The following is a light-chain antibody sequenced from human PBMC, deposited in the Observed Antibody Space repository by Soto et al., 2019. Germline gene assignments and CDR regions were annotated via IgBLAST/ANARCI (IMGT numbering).Light chain of an antibody. CDR3: VQFSQFPPT. Sequence: DIMLTQTPLSSPVTLGQPASISCRSSQSLVYSDGNTYLSWLQQRPGQPPRLLIYQVSNRFSGVPDRFSGSGAGTDFTLKISSVEAEDVGVYYCVQFSQFPPTFGQGTKVEIK. V-gene: IGKV2-24*01. CDR2: QVS. J-gene: IGKJ1*01. CDR1: QSLVYSDGNTY.